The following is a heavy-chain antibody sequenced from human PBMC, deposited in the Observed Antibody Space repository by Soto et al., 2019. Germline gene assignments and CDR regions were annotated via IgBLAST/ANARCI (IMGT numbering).Heavy chain of an antibody. Sequence: SEPLSLTCAVYGGSFSGYYWSGIRQPPGKGLEWIGEINHSGSTNYTPSLKSRVTISVDTSKNQFSLKLSSVTAADTAVYYCARGGVVYDILTGDFDYCGQGTLVTVSS. CDR3: ARGGVVYDILTGDFDY. D-gene: IGHD3-9*01. J-gene: IGHJ4*02. CDR1: GGSFSGYY. CDR2: INHSGST. V-gene: IGHV4-34*01.